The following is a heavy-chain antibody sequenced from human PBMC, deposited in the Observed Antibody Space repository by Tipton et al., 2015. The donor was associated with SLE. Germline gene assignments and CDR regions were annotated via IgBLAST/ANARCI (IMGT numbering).Heavy chain of an antibody. CDR1: GFTVSSNY. D-gene: IGHD6-13*01. V-gene: IGHV3-53*01. CDR2: IYSGGST. Sequence: SLRLSCAASGFTVSSNYMSWVRQAPGKGLERVSLIYSGGSTYYADSVKGRFTISRDNSKNTLYLQMNSLRAEDTAVYYCARGAWAAAGHWGQGTLVTVSS. CDR3: ARGAWAAAGH. J-gene: IGHJ4*02.